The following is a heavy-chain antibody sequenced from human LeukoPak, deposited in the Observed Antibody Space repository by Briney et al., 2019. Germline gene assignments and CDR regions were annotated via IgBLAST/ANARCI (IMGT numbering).Heavy chain of an antibody. D-gene: IGHD6-13*01. CDR1: GGSFSGYY. V-gene: IGHV4-34*01. CDR3: ARQGYSSSWYDY. CDR2: INHSGST. J-gene: IGHJ4*02. Sequence: SETLSLTCAVYGGSFSGYYWSWVRQPPGKGLEWIGEINHSGSTNYSPSLKSRVTISVDTSKNQFSLKLSSVTAADTAVYYCARQGYSSSWYDYWGQGTLVTVSS.